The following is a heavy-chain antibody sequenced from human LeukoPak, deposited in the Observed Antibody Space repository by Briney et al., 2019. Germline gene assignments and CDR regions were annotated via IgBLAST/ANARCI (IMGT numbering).Heavy chain of an antibody. Sequence: GGSLRLSCAASEFTFSSYSMNWVRQAPGKGLEWVSSISSGSTYIYYADSVKGRFTISKGNAKNSLYLQMNSLRAEDTAVYYCARGGPHGYYFDYWGQGTLVTVSS. CDR1: EFTFSSYS. J-gene: IGHJ4*02. CDR3: ARGGPHGYYFDY. V-gene: IGHV3-21*01. CDR2: ISSGSTYI. D-gene: IGHD4-17*01.